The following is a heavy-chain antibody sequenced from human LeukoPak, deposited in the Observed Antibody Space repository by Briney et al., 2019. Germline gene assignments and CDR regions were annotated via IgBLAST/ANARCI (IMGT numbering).Heavy chain of an antibody. CDR2: IRYEGSDK. CDR3: AKYPQQWRYSGYDYFDY. V-gene: IGHV3-30*02. Sequence: GGSLRLSCAASGFTFSRYRMSWVRQALGKGLEWVAFIRYEGSDKYYADSVKGRFTISRDNSKNTLYLQKNSLRAEDTAVYYCAKYPQQWRYSGYDYFDYWGQGTLVTVSS. D-gene: IGHD5-12*01. CDR1: GFTFSRYR. J-gene: IGHJ4*02.